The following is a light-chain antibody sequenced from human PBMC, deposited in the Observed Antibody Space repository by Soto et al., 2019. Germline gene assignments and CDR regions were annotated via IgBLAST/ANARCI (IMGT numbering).Light chain of an antibody. CDR2: DAS. Sequence: DVPMTQSPSTLAASVGDRVTITCRASENIKNWLAWYQQTPGKAPKVLISDASRLETGVPSRFSGSGYGTDFTLTITSLHTDDFGTYHCQQYDVHPKTFGQGTKVEVK. CDR1: ENIKNW. J-gene: IGKJ1*01. CDR3: QQYDVHPKT. V-gene: IGKV1-5*01.